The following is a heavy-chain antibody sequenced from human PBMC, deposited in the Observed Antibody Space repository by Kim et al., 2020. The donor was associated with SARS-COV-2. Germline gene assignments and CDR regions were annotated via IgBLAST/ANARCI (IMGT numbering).Heavy chain of an antibody. V-gene: IGHV1-69*13. D-gene: IGHD3-10*01. Sequence: SVKVSCKASGGTFSSYAISWVRQAPGQGLEWMGGIIPIFGTANYAQKFQGRVTITADESTSTAYMELSSLRSEDTAVYYCARSFPGGSGSYYRVVHRSNYYGMDVWGQGTTVTVSS. CDR3: ARSFPGGSGSYYRVVHRSNYYGMDV. CDR1: GGTFSSYA. J-gene: IGHJ6*02. CDR2: IIPIFGTA.